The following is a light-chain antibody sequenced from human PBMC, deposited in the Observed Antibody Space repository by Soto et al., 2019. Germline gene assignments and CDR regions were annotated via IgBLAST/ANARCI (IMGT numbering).Light chain of an antibody. CDR3: QQYQNLWT. Sequence: EIVMTQSPATLSVSPGERATLSCTASHSVYSNVAWFQQRPGQAPRLLIYRASARATGTPARFSGSGSGTECTLTITCLQSEDFALYYCQQYQNLWTFGQGTEVEI. J-gene: IGKJ1*01. CDR2: RAS. V-gene: IGKV3-15*01. CDR1: HSVYSN.